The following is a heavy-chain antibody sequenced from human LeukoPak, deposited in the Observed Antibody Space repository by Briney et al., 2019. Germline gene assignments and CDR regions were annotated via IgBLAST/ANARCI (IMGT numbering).Heavy chain of an antibody. CDR2: ISSSSSYI. CDR3: ARDSSGWYSVFDY. D-gene: IGHD6-19*01. CDR1: GFTFSSYG. V-gene: IGHV3-21*01. Sequence: GGSLRLSCAASGFTFSSYGMSWVRQAPGKGLEWVSSISSSSSYIYYADSVKGRFTISRDNAKNSLYLQMNSLRAEDTAVYYCARDSSGWYSVFDYWGQGTLVTVSS. J-gene: IGHJ4*02.